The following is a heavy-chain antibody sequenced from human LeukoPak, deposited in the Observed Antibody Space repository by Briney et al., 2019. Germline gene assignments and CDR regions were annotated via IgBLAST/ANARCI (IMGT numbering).Heavy chain of an antibody. CDR1: GYTFPGYY. CDR3: ARDLTTSGITGTLYY. Sequence: ASVKVSCKASGYTFPGYYMHWVRQAPGQGLEWMGWINPNSGATNYAQKFQGRVTMTRDTSISTAYMELSRLRSDDTAVYYCARDLTTSGITGTLYYWGQGTLVTVSS. CDR2: INPNSGAT. J-gene: IGHJ4*02. D-gene: IGHD1-7*01. V-gene: IGHV1-2*02.